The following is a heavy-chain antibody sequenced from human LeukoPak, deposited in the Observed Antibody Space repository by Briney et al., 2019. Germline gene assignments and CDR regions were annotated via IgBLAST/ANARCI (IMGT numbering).Heavy chain of an antibody. J-gene: IGHJ4*02. CDR2: ISSSGGST. CDR1: GFTFSSYV. V-gene: IGHV3-23*01. Sequence: PGGSLRLSCAASGFTFSSYVMSWVRQAPGKGLEWVSAISSSGGSTYYADSVKGRFTISRDNSKNTLYLQMNSLRAEDTAVYYCAKDTTWIQLWFGYWGQDTLVTVSS. D-gene: IGHD5-18*01. CDR3: AKDTTWIQLWFGY.